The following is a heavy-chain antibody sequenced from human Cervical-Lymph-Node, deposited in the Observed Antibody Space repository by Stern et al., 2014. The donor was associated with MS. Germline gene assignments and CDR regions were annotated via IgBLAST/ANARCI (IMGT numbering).Heavy chain of an antibody. Sequence: VQLVQSGAEVKKPGESLKISCKGSGYNFTSYWIGWVRQMPGKGLEGMGILYPGDSDPSYSPSFQGQVTISADKSISTAYLQWSSLKASDTAMYSCARHCAKREQCAFDYWGQGTLVTVSS. CDR2: LYPGDSDP. V-gene: IGHV5-51*01. J-gene: IGHJ4*02. CDR1: GYNFTSYW. D-gene: IGHD6-19*01. CDR3: ARHCAKREQCAFDY.